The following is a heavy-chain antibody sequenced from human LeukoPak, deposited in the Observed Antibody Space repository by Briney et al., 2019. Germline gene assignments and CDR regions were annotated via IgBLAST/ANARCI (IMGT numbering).Heavy chain of an antibody. CDR1: GDSVSSNSAA. V-gene: IGHV6-1*01. CDR2: TYYRSKWSS. Sequence: SQTLSLTCALSGDSVSSNSAAWNWLRQSPSRGLEWLGRTYYRSKWSSDYAVSMKSRIIINSDISKNQFSLQLNSVTPEDTAVYYCARGRSWPLDYWGQGTLVTVSS. D-gene: IGHD6-13*01. J-gene: IGHJ4*02. CDR3: ARGRSWPLDY.